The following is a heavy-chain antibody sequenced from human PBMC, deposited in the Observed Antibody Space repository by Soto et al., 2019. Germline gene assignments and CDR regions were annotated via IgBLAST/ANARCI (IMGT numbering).Heavy chain of an antibody. CDR3: ARRGPGTYFDY. CDR2: ISGSGDGT. Sequence: GSARLLCAASGITFSSSTMNWVRQAQGKGLEWVSVISGSGDGTYYADSVKGRFTISRDNSKNTLYLQMNSLRTEDTAVYYCARRGPGTYFDYWGQGTLVTVSS. V-gene: IGHV3-23*01. J-gene: IGHJ4*02. D-gene: IGHD6-13*01. CDR1: GITFSSST.